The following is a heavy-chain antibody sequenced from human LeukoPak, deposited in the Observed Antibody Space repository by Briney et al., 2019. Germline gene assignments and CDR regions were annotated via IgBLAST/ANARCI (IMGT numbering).Heavy chain of an antibody. J-gene: IGHJ4*02. CDR1: GYSISRGYY. CDR2: IYHSGST. CDR3: AGGSEWELLFGY. D-gene: IGHD1-26*01. V-gene: IGHV4-38-2*01. Sequence: SETLSLTCPVSGYSISRGYYWGWIRQPPGKGLEWIGRIYHSGSTYYNPSLKSRVTISVDTSKNQFSLKLSSVTAADTAVYYCAGGSEWELLFGYWGQGTLVTVSS.